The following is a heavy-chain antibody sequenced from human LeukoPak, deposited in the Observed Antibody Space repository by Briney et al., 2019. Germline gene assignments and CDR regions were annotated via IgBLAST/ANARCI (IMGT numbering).Heavy chain of an antibody. Sequence: PGGSLRLSCAASGFTFSSYGMHWVRQAPGKGLEWVAVIWYDGSNKYYADSVKGRFTISRDNSKNTLYLQMNSLGAEDTAVYYCARGGYDSSGYYAYYFDYWGQGTLVTVSS. CDR3: ARGGYDSSGYYAYYFDY. V-gene: IGHV3-33*01. D-gene: IGHD3-22*01. CDR1: GFTFSSYG. J-gene: IGHJ4*02. CDR2: IWYDGSNK.